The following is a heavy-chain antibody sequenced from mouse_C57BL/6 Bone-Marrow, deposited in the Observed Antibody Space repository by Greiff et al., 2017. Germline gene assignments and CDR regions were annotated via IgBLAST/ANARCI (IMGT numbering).Heavy chain of an antibody. D-gene: IGHD2-4*01. CDR2: IYPSDSET. J-gene: IGHJ2*01. V-gene: IGHV1-61*01. CDR1: GYTFTSYW. Sequence: QVQLQQPGAELVRPGSSVKLSCKASGYTFTSYWMDWVKQRPGQGLAWIGNIYPSDSETHYNQKFKDKATLTVDKSSSTAYMQLSSLTSEDSAVYYCARSLGYYDYDGYYFDYWGQGTTLTVSS. CDR3: ARSLGYYDYDGYYFDY.